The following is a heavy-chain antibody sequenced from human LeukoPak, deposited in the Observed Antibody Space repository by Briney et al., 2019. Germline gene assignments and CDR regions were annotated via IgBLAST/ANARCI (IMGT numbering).Heavy chain of an antibody. J-gene: IGHJ4*02. CDR2: INPNSGGT. V-gene: IGHV1-2*02. CDR1: GYTITGYY. D-gene: IGHD3-10*01. Sequence: GASVKVSCKASGYTITGYYMHWVRQAPGQGLEWMGWINPNSGGTNYAQKFQGRVTMTRDTSISTAYMELSRLRSDDTAVYYCARDWAAKKGITMVRGVFDYWGQGTLVTVSS. CDR3: ARDWAAKKGITMVRGVFDY.